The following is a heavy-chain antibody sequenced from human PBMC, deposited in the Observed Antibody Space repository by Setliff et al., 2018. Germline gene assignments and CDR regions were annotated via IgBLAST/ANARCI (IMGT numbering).Heavy chain of an antibody. D-gene: IGHD1-26*01. CDR1: GYSISSGYY. J-gene: IGHJ4*02. CDR3: ARVAQGLPYVGGRYFDY. Sequence: SETLSLTCAVSGYSISSGYYWGWIRQSPGKGLEWIGYIYYSGSTNYNPSLKSRVTISVDTSKNQFSLKLSPVTAADTAVYYCARVAQGLPYVGGRYFDYWGQGTLVTVSS. V-gene: IGHV4-38-2*01. CDR2: IYYSGST.